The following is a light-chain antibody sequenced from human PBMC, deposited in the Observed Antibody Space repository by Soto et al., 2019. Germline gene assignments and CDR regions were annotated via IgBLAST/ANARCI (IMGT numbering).Light chain of an antibody. CDR2: DVS. CDR3: SSYTSSSPHVV. V-gene: IGLV2-14*01. CDR1: RSDVGGYNY. J-gene: IGLJ2*01. Sequence: QSALTQPASVSGSPGQSITLSCTGARSDVGGYNYVSGYQQHPGKAPKLMIYDVSNRPSGVSNRVSGSKSGNTASLTISGRQAEDEADYYCSSYTSSSPHVVFGGGTKRTVL.